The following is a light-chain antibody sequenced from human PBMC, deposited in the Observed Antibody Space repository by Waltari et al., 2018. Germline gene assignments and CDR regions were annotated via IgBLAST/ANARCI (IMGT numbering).Light chain of an antibody. CDR3: QQTSATPWT. J-gene: IGKJ1*01. V-gene: IGKV1-39*01. Sequence: DIQMTQSPPSLSASVGDRVTITCRASQTISDYLNWYYQKAGEAPKLLIYAASSLQAGVPSRFSGSASETGFTLTISSLQPEDFGTYYCQQTSATPWTFGQGTKVEIK. CDR2: AAS. CDR1: QTISDY.